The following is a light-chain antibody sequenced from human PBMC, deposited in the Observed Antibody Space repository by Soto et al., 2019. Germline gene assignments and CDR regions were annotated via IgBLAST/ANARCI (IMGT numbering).Light chain of an antibody. CDR3: QQTYNAPYT. J-gene: IGKJ2*01. CDR2: GGS. V-gene: IGKV1-39*01. CDR1: QNIHNF. Sequence: DIQMTQSPSPLSASVRERVTITCRASQNIHNFLNWYQLKPGKAPKLLIYGGSSLQSDVPSRFSGSGSGTDFTLTINSLQPEDFATYCCQQTYNAPYTFGQGTKLDVK.